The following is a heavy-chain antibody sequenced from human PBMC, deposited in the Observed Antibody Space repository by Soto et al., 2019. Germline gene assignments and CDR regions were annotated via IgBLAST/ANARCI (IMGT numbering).Heavy chain of an antibody. Sequence: GASVKVSCKASGYTFTSYAMHWVRQAPGQRLEWMGWINAGNGNTKYSQKFQGRVTIARDTSASTAYMELSSLRSEDTAVYYCARGRRGYYYYYGMDVWGQGTTVTVSS. J-gene: IGHJ6*02. CDR2: INAGNGNT. V-gene: IGHV1-3*01. CDR1: GYTFTSYA. CDR3: ARGRRGYYYYYGMDV.